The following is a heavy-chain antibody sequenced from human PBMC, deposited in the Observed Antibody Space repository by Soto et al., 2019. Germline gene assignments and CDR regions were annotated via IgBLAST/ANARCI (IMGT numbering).Heavy chain of an antibody. V-gene: IGHV3-33*01. CDR3: ARDREKTLGY. CDR1: GFTFSSLG. CDR2: IWYDGSNK. Sequence: GGSLRLSCAASGFTFSSLGMHWVRQAPGKGLEWVAVIWYDGSNKYYADSVEGRLTISRDNSKNTLYLQMNSLRAEDTAVYYCARDREKTLGYWGQGTLVTASS. J-gene: IGHJ4*02.